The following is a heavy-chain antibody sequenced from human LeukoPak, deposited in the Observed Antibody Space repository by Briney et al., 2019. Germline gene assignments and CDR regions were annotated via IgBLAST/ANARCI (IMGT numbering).Heavy chain of an antibody. Sequence: SETLSLTCAVYGGSFSGYYWSWIRQPPGKGLEWIGEINHSGSTNYNPSLKSRVTISVDTSKNQFSLKLSSVTAADTAVYYYAKDFDYWGQGTLVTVSS. CDR1: GGSFSGYY. CDR3: AKDFDY. CDR2: INHSGST. J-gene: IGHJ4*02. V-gene: IGHV4-34*01.